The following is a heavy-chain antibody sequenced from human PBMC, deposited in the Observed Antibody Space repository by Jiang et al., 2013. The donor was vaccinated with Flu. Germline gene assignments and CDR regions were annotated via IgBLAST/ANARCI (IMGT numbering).Heavy chain of an antibody. D-gene: IGHD6-25*01. J-gene: IGHJ6*02. CDR3: ARDHPTGGYDFYFYYGMDV. Sequence: SGAEVKKPGASVKVSCKASGYTFASYGISWVRQAPGQGLEWMGWISAYNGNTNYGQNLQGRVTMSTDTSTSTAYMELRSLRSDDTAVYYCARDHPTGGYDFYFYYGMDVWGQGTTVTVTS. V-gene: IGHV1-18*01. CDR2: ISAYNGNT. CDR1: GYTFASYG.